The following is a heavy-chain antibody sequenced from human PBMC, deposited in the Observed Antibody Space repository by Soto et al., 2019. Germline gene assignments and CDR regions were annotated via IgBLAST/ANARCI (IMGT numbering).Heavy chain of an antibody. CDR2: IIPILGIA. CDR3: AGANTYGSGSKGMDV. D-gene: IGHD3-10*01. J-gene: IGHJ6*02. V-gene: IGHV1-69*02. CDR1: GGTFSSYT. Sequence: QVQLVQSGAEVKKPGSSVKVSCKASGGTFSSYTISWVRQAPGQGLEWMGRIIPILGIANYAQKFQGRVTITADKSTSTAYMELSSLRSEDTAVYYCAGANTYGSGSKGMDVWGQGTTVTVSS.